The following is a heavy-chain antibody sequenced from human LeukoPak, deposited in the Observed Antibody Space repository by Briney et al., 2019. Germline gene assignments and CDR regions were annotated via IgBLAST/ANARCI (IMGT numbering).Heavy chain of an antibody. CDR3: AGESHATFPYYFDY. CDR2: IRSITYGGTK. Sequence: GGSLRLSCAASGFTFGDYAMSWFRQAPGKGLEWVGFIRSITYGGTKEHAASVKGRFTISRDESKSIAYLQMNSLKSEDTALYYCAGESHATFPYYFDYWGQGALVTVSS. V-gene: IGHV3-49*03. CDR1: GFTFGDYA. J-gene: IGHJ4*02.